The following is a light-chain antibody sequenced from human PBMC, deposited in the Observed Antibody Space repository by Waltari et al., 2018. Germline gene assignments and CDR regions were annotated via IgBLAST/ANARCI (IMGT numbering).Light chain of an antibody. CDR1: SSDVGGYHH. CDR2: EVT. V-gene: IGLV2-14*01. J-gene: IGLJ3*02. CDR3: SSYTTSNTWV. Sequence: QSALTQPASVSGSPGQSITLSCTGTSSDVGGYHHLSWYQHHPGKAPKLMIFEVTDRPSGVSNRFSGSKSGNTASLTISGLQAEDEADYYCSSYTTSNTWVFGGGTKVTVL.